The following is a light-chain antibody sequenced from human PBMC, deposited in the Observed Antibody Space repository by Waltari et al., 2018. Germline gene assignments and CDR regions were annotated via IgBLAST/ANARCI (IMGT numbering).Light chain of an antibody. CDR3: SAAAGGNVVL. Sequence: QSALTQPASVSGSPGQSITISCTGTRNDIGAYNYVSWYQQHPGKAPKLMIFDVSGRPSGVSDRFSGSKSDNTVSLTISGLQGVDEADYYCSAAAGGNVVLFGGGTKVTVL. V-gene: IGLV2-14*03. CDR2: DVS. J-gene: IGLJ3*02. CDR1: RNDIGAYNY.